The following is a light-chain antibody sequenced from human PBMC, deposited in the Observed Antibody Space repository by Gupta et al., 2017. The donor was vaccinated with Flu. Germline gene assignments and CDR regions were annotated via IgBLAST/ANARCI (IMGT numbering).Light chain of an antibody. J-gene: IGKJ1*01. CDR1: QSVSSTS. V-gene: IGKV3-20*01. CDR3: QQYDSSLAWA. CDR2: GAS. Sequence: TLSLSPGERATLSCRASQSVSSTSLAWYQQKPGQAPRLLIYGASSRATGIPDRFSGSGSGTDFTLTIGRLEPEDFAVYYCQQYDSSLAWAFGQGTKVEMK.